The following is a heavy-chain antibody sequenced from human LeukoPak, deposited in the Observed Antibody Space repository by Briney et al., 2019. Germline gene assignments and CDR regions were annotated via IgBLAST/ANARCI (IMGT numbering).Heavy chain of an antibody. D-gene: IGHD3-3*01. CDR2: IHYTGST. V-gene: IGHV4-59*12. CDR1: GGSINSYY. J-gene: IGHJ4*02. Sequence: SETLSLTCSVSGGSINSYYWSWIRQPPGKGLECIGYIHYTGSTNYNPSLKSRVTISVDTSKNQFSLKLSSVTAADTAVYYCARGWPRITIFGVVIIGGFDYWGQGTLVTVSS. CDR3: ARGWPRITIFGVVIIGGFDY.